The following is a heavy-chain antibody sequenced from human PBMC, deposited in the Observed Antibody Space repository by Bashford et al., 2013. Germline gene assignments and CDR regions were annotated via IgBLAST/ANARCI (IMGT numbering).Heavy chain of an antibody. CDR1: GGSISSYY. J-gene: IGHJ4*02. D-gene: IGHD6-13*01. CDR2: INHSGST. Sequence: SETLSLTCTVSGGSISSYYWSWIRQPPGKGLEWIGEINHSGSTNYNPSLKSRVTISVDTSKNQFSLKLSSVTAADTAVYYCARSSFGSYWGQGTLVTVSS. CDR3: ARSSFGSY. V-gene: IGHV4-34*01.